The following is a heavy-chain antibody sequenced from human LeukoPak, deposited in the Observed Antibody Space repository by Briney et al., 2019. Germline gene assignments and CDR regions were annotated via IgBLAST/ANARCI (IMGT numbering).Heavy chain of an antibody. CDR2: IYTSGST. CDR1: GGSISRYY. V-gene: IGHV4-4*07. CDR3: ARGEGVLNGFDP. D-gene: IGHD1-26*01. Sequence: SETLSLTCTVSGGSISRYYWSCIRQPAGKGLEWIGRIYTSGSTNCNPSLKSRVTMSVDTSKNQFSLKLRFVTAAHTAMYYCARGEGVLNGFDPWGQGTLVTVSS. J-gene: IGHJ5*02.